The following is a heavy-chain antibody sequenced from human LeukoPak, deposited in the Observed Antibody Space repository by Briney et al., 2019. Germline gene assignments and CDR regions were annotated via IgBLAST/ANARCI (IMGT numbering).Heavy chain of an antibody. CDR3: ARGLASGYPPIPFDY. CDR2: IIDTGST. Sequence: SETLSLTCVVYGESFSGYYWTWIRQPPGKGLEWIGEIIDTGSTKYNSSLKSRVTISVDTSKNGFSLNLTSVTAADTAIYYCARGLASGYPPIPFDYWGQGTLVTVSS. V-gene: IGHV4-34*12. J-gene: IGHJ4*02. D-gene: IGHD3-3*01. CDR1: GESFSGYY.